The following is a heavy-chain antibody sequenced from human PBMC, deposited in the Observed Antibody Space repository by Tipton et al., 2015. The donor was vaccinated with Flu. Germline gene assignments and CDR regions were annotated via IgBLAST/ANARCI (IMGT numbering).Heavy chain of an antibody. V-gene: IGHV4-38-2*01. CDR1: GDSIGSNYY. D-gene: IGHD4-11*01. CDR2: SDHTGST. CDR3: ARRDFRNYVSEPKNWLDA. J-gene: IGHJ5*02. Sequence: LKLSCSVSGDSIGSNYYWGWIRQPPGKGLEWIGNSDHTGSTYRNPSLKSRVIISVDRSKNQFSLKLTSVTAADTAVYYCARRDFRNYVSEPKNWLDAWGQGTRVTVST.